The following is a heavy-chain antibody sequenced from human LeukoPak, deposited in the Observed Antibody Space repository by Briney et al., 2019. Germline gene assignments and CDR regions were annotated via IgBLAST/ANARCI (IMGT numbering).Heavy chain of an antibody. CDR1: GFTFSTYG. D-gene: IGHD7-27*01. CDR3: ARDSITGDNSLDY. CDR2: IVGDGSKA. Sequence: GRSLRLSCAASGFTFSTYGMQWVRQAPGKGLEWVAVIVGDGSKAHYADSVRGRFTVSRDNSKNTLYLQMNSLRAEDTAVYYCARDSITGDNSLDYWGRGTLVTVSS. V-gene: IGHV3-33*05. J-gene: IGHJ4*02.